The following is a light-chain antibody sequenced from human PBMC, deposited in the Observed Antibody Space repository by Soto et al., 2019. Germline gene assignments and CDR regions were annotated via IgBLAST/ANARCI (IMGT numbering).Light chain of an antibody. J-gene: IGKJ5*01. CDR1: QSFRGL. V-gene: IGKV3-11*01. CDR2: DAY. Sequence: LFAPSPVTLSFSPGERATLSCRASQSFRGLLAWYQQKPGQAPRLLIYDAYNRATGIPPRFSGSGSGTDFTLTISSLEPEDSAVYYCQQRHMWPITFGQGTRLEIK. CDR3: QQRHMWPIT.